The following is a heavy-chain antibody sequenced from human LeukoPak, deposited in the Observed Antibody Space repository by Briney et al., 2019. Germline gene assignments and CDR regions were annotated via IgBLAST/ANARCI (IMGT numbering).Heavy chain of an antibody. D-gene: IGHD3-22*01. V-gene: IGHV1-2*02. CDR3: ARDRYYYDSSGYLFS. CDR1: GYTFTSYY. CDR2: INPNSGGT. Sequence: GASVKVSCKASGYTFTSYYMHWVRQAPGQGLEWMGWINPNSGGTNYAQKFQGRVTMTRDTSISTAYMELSRLRSDDTAVYYCARDRYYYDSSGYLFSWGQGTLVTVSS. J-gene: IGHJ4*02.